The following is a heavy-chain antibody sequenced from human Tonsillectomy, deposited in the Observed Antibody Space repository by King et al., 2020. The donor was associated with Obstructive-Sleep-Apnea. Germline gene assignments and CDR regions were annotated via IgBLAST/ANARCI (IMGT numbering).Heavy chain of an antibody. Sequence: LQLQESGPGLVKPSETLSLTCTVSGGSISSSSYYWGWIRQPPGKGLEWIGSIYYSGSTYYNPSLKSRVTISIDTSKNQFSLKLSSVTAADTAVYYCGRGVAAAGTVFYVGGLFDYWGQGTLVTVSS. CDR2: IYYSGST. D-gene: IGHD6-13*01. CDR1: GGSISSSSYY. J-gene: IGHJ4*02. CDR3: GRGVAAAGTVFYVGGLFDY. V-gene: IGHV4-39*07.